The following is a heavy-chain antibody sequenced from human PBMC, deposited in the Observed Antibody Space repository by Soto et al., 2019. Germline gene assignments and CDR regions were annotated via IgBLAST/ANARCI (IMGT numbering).Heavy chain of an antibody. CDR2: ISACNGNT. CDR3: ARDLYTVTGPYYYYYGMDV. CDR1: GYTFTSYG. J-gene: IGHJ6*02. D-gene: IGHD4-17*01. Sequence: QVQLVQSGAEVKKPGASVKVSCKASGYTFTSYGISWVRQAPGQGLEWMGWISACNGNTNYAQKLQGRVTMTTDTSTSTAYMELRSLRSDDTAVYYCARDLYTVTGPYYYYYGMDVWGQGTTVTVSS. V-gene: IGHV1-18*01.